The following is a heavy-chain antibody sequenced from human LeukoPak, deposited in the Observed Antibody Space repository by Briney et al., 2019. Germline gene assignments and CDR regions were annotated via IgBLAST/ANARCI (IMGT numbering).Heavy chain of an antibody. Sequence: GASVNVSCKASGYTFTGYYIHWVRQAPGQGLEWMGWINPNSGGTNYAQKFQVRVTMTRDTSISAVYMELNMLRSDDTAVYYCARGGRDGYNLVHYWGQGTLVTVSS. V-gene: IGHV1-2*02. D-gene: IGHD5-24*01. J-gene: IGHJ4*02. CDR1: GYTFTGYY. CDR2: INPNSGGT. CDR3: ARGGRDGYNLVHY.